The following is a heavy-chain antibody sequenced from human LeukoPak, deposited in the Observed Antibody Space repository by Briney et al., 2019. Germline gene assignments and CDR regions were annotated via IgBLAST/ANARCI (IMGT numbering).Heavy chain of an antibody. D-gene: IGHD1-26*01. CDR3: ARGAGKWEHTYYFDY. V-gene: IGHV3-23*01. J-gene: IGHJ4*02. CDR1: GFNFSNYA. CDR2: ISGSGGST. Sequence: SGGSLRLSCAASGFNFSNYAMSWVRQAPGKGLEWVSAISGSGGSTYYADSVKGRFTISRDNSKNTLYLQMNSLRAEDTAVYYCARGAGKWEHTYYFDYWGQGTLVTVSS.